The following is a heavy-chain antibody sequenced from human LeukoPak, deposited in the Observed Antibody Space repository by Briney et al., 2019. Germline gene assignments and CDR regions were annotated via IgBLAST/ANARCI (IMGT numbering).Heavy chain of an antibody. J-gene: IGHJ4*02. CDR2: IYYSGST. D-gene: IGHD6-6*01. CDR3: AREEYSSSRDFDY. CDR1: GGSISSYY. V-gene: IGHV4-39*07. Sequence: SETLSLTCTVSGGSISSYYWGWIRQPPGKGLEWIGSIYYSGSTYYNPSLKSRVTISVDTSKNQFSLELSSVTAADTAVYYCAREEYSSSRDFDYWGQGTLVTVSS.